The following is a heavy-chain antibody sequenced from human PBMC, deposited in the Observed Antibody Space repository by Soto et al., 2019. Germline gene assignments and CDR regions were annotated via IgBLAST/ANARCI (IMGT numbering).Heavy chain of an antibody. D-gene: IGHD2-15*01. CDR3: ARRLLSNYFDY. CDR1: GYTFTSYG. J-gene: IGHJ4*02. CDR2: ISPNNGNT. Sequence: ASVKVSCKASGYTFTSYGISWVRQAPGQGLEWMGWISPNNGNTNYAQKFQGRVTMTRDTSISTAYMELSRLRSDDTAVYYCARRLLSNYFDYWGQGTLVTVSS. V-gene: IGHV1-18*01.